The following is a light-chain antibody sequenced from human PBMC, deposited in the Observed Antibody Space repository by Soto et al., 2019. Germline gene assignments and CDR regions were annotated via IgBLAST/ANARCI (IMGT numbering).Light chain of an antibody. CDR2: AAS. J-gene: IGKJ5*01. Sequence: IQMTQSPSSLSASVGDRVTITCRASQGISTYLNWYQQKPGKAPKVLIYAASSLQSGVPSRFSGSGSGTDFTLTISSLQPEDFATYYCQQSYSTPISFGQGTRLENK. V-gene: IGKV1-39*01. CDR3: QQSYSTPIS. CDR1: QGISTY.